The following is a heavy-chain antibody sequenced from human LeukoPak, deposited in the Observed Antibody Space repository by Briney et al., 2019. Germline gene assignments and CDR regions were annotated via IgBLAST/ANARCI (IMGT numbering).Heavy chain of an antibody. CDR2: IFYSGGI. V-gene: IGHV4-31*03. CDR1: GGSISSGGYY. D-gene: IGHD5-12*01. Sequence: SETLSLTCTVSGGSISSGGYYWSWIRQHPGKGLEWIGYIFYSGGIYYNPSLKSRVTISLDTSKNQFSLKLSSVIAADTAVYYCASSEATTTPPPYGMDVWGQGTTVTVSS. CDR3: ASSEATTTPPPYGMDV. J-gene: IGHJ6*02.